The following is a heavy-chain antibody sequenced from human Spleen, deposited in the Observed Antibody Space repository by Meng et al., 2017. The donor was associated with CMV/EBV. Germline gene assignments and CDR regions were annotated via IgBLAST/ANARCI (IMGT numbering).Heavy chain of an antibody. D-gene: IGHD2-15*01. Sequence: GESLKISCAASGFTFSSYAMSWVRQAPGKGLEWVSAISGSGGSTYYADSVKGRFTISRDNSKNTLYLQMNSLRAEDTAVYYCASNGGLAGRLLYYWGRGTLVTVSS. V-gene: IGHV3-23*01. J-gene: IGHJ4*02. CDR1: GFTFSSYA. CDR3: ASNGGLAGRLLYY. CDR2: ISGSGGST.